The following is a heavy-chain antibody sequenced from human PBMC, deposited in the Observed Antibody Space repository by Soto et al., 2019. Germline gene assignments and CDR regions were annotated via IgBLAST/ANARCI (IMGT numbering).Heavy chain of an antibody. J-gene: IGHJ4*02. Sequence: HPGGSLRLSCAASGFTFSSYAMSWVRQAPGKGLEWVSAISGSGGSTYYADSVKGRFTISRDNSKNTLYLQMNSLRAEDTAVYYCANLGPYDSSGYSPYWGQGTLVTVSS. D-gene: IGHD3-22*01. V-gene: IGHV3-23*01. CDR1: GFTFSSYA. CDR2: ISGSGGST. CDR3: ANLGPYDSSGYSPY.